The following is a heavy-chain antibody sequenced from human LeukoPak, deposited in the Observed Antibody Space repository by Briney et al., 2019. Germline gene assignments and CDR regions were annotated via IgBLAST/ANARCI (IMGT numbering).Heavy chain of an antibody. CDR3: AGDRPPYYYDSSGYPVNDAFDI. CDR2: IYYSGST. Sequence: SETMSLTCTVSDGSISSSTYYWGWIRQPPGKGLEWIGTIYYSGSTYYNPSLRSRVTISVDTSKNQFSLKLRSLTAADTAVYYCAGDRPPYYYDSSGYPVNDAFDIWGQGTMVTVSS. V-gene: IGHV4-39*07. CDR1: DGSISSSTYY. J-gene: IGHJ3*02. D-gene: IGHD3-22*01.